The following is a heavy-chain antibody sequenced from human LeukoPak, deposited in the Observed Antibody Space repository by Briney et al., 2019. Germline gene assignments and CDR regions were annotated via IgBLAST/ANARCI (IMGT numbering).Heavy chain of an antibody. J-gene: IGHJ5*02. D-gene: IGHD5-18*01. CDR1: GFTFSRYS. V-gene: IGHV3-48*04. CDR2: ISSSSSTI. Sequence: GGSLRLSCAASGFTFSRYSMNWVRQAPGKGLEWVSYISSSSSTIYYEDSVKGRFTISRDNAKNSLYLQINSLRAEDTAVYYCARLRGYSYGNWFDPWGQGTLVTVSS. CDR3: ARLRGYSYGNWFDP.